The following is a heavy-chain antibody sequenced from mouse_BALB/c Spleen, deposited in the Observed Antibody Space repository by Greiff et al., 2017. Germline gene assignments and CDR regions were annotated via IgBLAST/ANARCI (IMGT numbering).Heavy chain of an antibody. V-gene: IGHV1-80*01. CDR2: IYPGDGDT. D-gene: IGHD4-1*01. CDR3: ARDWDGAY. CDR1: GYAFSSYW. Sequence: VQLQESGAELVRPGSSVKISCKASGYAFSSYWMNWVKQRPGQGLEWIGQIYPGDGDTNYNGKFKGKATLTADKSSSTAYMQLSSLTSEDSAVYFCARDWDGAYWGQGTLVTVSA. J-gene: IGHJ3*01.